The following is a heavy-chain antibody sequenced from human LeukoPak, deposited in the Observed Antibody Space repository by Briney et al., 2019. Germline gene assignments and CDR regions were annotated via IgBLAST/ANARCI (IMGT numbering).Heavy chain of an antibody. CDR2: VSDTGSST. CDR3: AKAGDYSSSWSRWYFDY. D-gene: IGHD6-13*01. J-gene: IGHJ4*02. V-gene: IGHV3-23*01. CDR1: GFTFSSAA. Sequence: PGGSLRLSCAASGFTFSSAAMSWDRQAPGKGLEWVSTVSDTGSSTYYADSVKGRFTISRDNSKNTLYLQMNSLRAEDTAVYYCAKAGDYSSSWSRWYFDYWGQGTLVTVSS.